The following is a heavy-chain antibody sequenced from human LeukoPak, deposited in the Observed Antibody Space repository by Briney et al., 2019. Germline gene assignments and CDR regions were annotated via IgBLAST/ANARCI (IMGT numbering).Heavy chain of an antibody. CDR2: VYAAGAT. V-gene: IGHV4-4*08. Sequence: PSETLSLSCTVSGDSLYPYYWNWIRQPPGKGLDWIGFVYAAGATNYSPSLQSGVTIFVDPSKHQFSLKLTSVTAAATAVHFCAREILSGRPGRFDSWGQGTLVSVSS. J-gene: IGHJ4*02. D-gene: IGHD2/OR15-2a*01. CDR1: GDSLYPYY. CDR3: AREILSGRPGRFDS.